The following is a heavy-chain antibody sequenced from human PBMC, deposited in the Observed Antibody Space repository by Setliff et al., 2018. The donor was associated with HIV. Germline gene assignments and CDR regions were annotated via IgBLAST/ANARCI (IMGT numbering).Heavy chain of an antibody. CDR3: ARGITMVRGPEENWFDP. V-gene: IGHV1-69*05. CDR2: IIPIFGTA. D-gene: IGHD3-10*01. CDR1: GGTFSSYA. J-gene: IGHJ5*02. Sequence: SVKVSCKASGGTFSSYAISWVRQAPGQGLEWMGGIIPIFGTANYAQKFQGRVLITTDESTSTAYMELSSLRSEYTAVYYCARGITMVRGPEENWFDPWGQGTLVTVSS.